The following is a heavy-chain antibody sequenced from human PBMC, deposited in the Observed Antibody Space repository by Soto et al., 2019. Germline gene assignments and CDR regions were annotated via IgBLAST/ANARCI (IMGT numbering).Heavy chain of an antibody. J-gene: IGHJ4*02. V-gene: IGHV3-23*01. CDR2: ISGSGGST. CDR1: SYA. CDR3: AKIPAAMGDRFDY. Sequence: SYAMSWVRQAPGKGLEWVSAISGSGGSTYYADSVKGRFTISRDNSKNTLYLQMNSLRAEDTAVYYCAKIPAAMGDRFDYWGQGTLVTVSS. D-gene: IGHD2-2*01.